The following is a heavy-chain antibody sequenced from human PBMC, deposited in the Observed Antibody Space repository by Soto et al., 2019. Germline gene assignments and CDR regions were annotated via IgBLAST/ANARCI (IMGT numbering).Heavy chain of an antibody. CDR1: GFTFSSYG. D-gene: IGHD3-10*01. CDR3: ARELKLLWFGESNWFDP. J-gene: IGHJ5*02. CDR2: IWYDGSNK. Sequence: GGSLRLSCAASGFTFSSYGMHWVRQAPGKGLEWVAVIWYDGSNKYYADSVKGRFTISRDNSKNTLYLQMNSLRAEDTAVYYCARELKLLWFGESNWFDPWGQGTLVTVSS. V-gene: IGHV3-33*01.